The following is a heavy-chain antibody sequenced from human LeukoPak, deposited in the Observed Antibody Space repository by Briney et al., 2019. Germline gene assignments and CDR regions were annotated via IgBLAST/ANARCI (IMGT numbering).Heavy chain of an antibody. CDR1: GFSFSTYA. CDR3: AKVVRSKKFYYYFMDV. Sequence: PGGSLRLSCAASGFSFSTYAMTWVRQAPGKGLEWVSSISGSGNSTYFADSVKGRFTISRDNSKSTLYLQMNNLRVEDTAVYYCAKVVRSKKFYYYFMDVWGKGTTITVSS. CDR2: ISGSGNST. J-gene: IGHJ6*03. D-gene: IGHD3-10*02. V-gene: IGHV3-23*01.